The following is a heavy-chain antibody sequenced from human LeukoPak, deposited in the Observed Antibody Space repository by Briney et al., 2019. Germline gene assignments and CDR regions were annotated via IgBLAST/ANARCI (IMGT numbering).Heavy chain of an antibody. CDR1: GFTFSSYE. D-gene: IGHD3-10*01. CDR3: ARDPAGSGPYYYYYYMDV. CDR2: ISSSSSTI. J-gene: IGHJ6*03. Sequence: PGGSLRLSCAASGFTFSSYEMNWVRQARGKGLEWVSYISSSSSTIYYADSVKGRFTISRDNAKNSLYLQMNSLRAEDTAVYYCARDPAGSGPYYYYYYMDVWGKGTTVTVSS. V-gene: IGHV3-48*01.